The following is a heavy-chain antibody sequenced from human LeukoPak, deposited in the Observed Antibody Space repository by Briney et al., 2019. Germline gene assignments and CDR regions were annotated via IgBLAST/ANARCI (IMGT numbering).Heavy chain of an antibody. J-gene: IGHJ4*02. CDR3: ASAVLSSGWYLIDY. D-gene: IGHD6-19*01. Sequence: ASVTVSCKASGYTFTGYYMHWVRQAPGQGLEWMGWINPNSGGTNYAQEFQGRVTMTRDTSISTAYMELSRLRSDDTAVYYCASAVLSSGWYLIDYWGQGTLVTVSS. V-gene: IGHV1-2*02. CDR1: GYTFTGYY. CDR2: INPNSGGT.